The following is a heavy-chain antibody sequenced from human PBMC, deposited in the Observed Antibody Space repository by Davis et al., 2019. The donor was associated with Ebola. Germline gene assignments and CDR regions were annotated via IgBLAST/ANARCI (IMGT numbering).Heavy chain of an antibody. CDR1: GYTFTSYA. CDR3: ASADAMDIVVVPAAIPVAVRYYYGMDV. V-gene: IGHV1-3*01. D-gene: IGHD2-2*02. J-gene: IGHJ6*02. CDR2: INAGNGNT. Sequence: AASVKVSCKASGYTFTSYAMHWVRQAPGQRLEWMGWINAGNGNTTYSQKFQGRVTMTTDTSTSTAYMELRSLRSDDTAVYYCASADAMDIVVVPAAIPVAVRYYYGMDVWGQGTTVTVSS.